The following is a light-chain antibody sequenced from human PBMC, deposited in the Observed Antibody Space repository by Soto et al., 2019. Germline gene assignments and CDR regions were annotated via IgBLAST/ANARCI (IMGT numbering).Light chain of an antibody. CDR2: GSS. CDR1: QTIHNNY. J-gene: IGKJ2*01. V-gene: IGKV3-20*01. CDR3: HQYGRSPPYT. Sequence: EVVLTQSPGTLSLSPGERATLSCRGSQTIHNNYLAWYQQRPGQAPRLLIYGSSDRATGIPDRFSGSGSGTDFTLTISRLEPEGFAVYYCHQYGRSPPYTFGQGTKLQI.